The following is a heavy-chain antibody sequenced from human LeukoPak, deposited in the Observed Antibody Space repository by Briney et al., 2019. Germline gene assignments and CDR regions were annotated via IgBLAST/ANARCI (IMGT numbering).Heavy chain of an antibody. Sequence: GGSLRLSCAASGFTLRSYSMNWVRQAPGKGLEWVTYISTSSSTIYYADSVKGRFTISRDNAKNSLYLQMNSLRDEDTAVYYCARDGSGYSSSWRLYYFDYWVQGTLVTVSS. J-gene: IGHJ4*02. V-gene: IGHV3-48*02. CDR1: GFTLRSYS. D-gene: IGHD6-13*01. CDR3: ARDGSGYSSSWRLYYFDY. CDR2: ISTSSSTI.